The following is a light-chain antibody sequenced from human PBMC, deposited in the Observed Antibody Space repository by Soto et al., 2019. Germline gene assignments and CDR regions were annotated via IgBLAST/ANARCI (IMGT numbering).Light chain of an antibody. CDR2: AAS. J-gene: IGKJ3*01. V-gene: IGKV1-39*01. CDR3: QQSYSTPPWT. Sequence: DIQMTQSPSSLSASVGDRVTITCRASQSISSYLNWYQQKPGKAPKLLIYAASSLQSGVPSRFSGSGSGTDFTLTISRLQPEDFATYYCQQSYSTPPWTFGPGTKVDIK. CDR1: QSISSY.